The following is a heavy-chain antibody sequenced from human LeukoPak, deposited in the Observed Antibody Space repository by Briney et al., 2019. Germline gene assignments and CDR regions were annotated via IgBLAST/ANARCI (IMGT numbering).Heavy chain of an antibody. D-gene: IGHD2-15*01. J-gene: IGHJ4*02. CDR1: GFTFSSYG. Sequence: GGTLRLSCAASGFTFSSYGMSWVRQAPGKGLEWVSAISGSDYSTFYTDSVKGRFTISRDNSKNTLYLQMNSLRAEDTAVYYCAKWHVTYSYFDFWGQGTLVTVSS. CDR3: AKWHVTYSYFDF. V-gene: IGHV3-23*01. CDR2: ISGSDYST.